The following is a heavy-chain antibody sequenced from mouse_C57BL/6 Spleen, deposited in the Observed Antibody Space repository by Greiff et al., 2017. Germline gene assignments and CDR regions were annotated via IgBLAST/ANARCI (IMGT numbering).Heavy chain of an antibody. D-gene: IGHD3-1*01. CDR2: INPNNGGT. CDR3: GRSGDRDAMGY. J-gene: IGHJ4*01. V-gene: IGHV1-26*01. CDR1: GYTFTDYS. Sequence: EVQLQQSGPELVKPGASVTISCKASGYTFTDYSMNWVKQRHGKSLEWIGDINPNNGGTSYNQKFKGKATLTVDTSSSTAYMELRSLTAEDSAVYYCGRSGDRDAMGYWGQGASVTVAS.